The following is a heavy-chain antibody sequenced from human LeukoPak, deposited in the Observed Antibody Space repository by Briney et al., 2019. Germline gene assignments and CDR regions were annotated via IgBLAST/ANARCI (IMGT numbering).Heavy chain of an antibody. Sequence: GGSLRLSCVASGFTFTDFYMSWIRQAPGKGLEWISYISSSSSSVYYSDSVKGRFTISRDNAKKSLYLQMNSLRAEDTAVYYCARPPYSSGWYYFDSWGQGPLVTVSS. V-gene: IGHV3-11*04. J-gene: IGHJ4*02. CDR1: GFTFTDFY. D-gene: IGHD6-19*01. CDR3: ARPPYSSGWYYFDS. CDR2: ISSSSSSV.